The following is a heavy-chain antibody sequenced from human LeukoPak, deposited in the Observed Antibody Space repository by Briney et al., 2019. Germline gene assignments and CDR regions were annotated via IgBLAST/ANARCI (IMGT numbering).Heavy chain of an antibody. CDR1: GFTFSSYG. CDR3: AKRLFCSGGSCYSPGNYYYYGMDV. CDR2: IRYDGSNK. V-gene: IGHV3-30*02. J-gene: IGHJ6*02. D-gene: IGHD2-15*01. Sequence: PGGSLRLSCAASGFTFSSYGMHWVRQAPGKGLEWVAFIRYDGSNKYYADSVKGRFTISRDNSKNTLYLQMNSLRAEDTAVYYCAKRLFCSGGSCYSPGNYYYYGMDVWGQGTTVTVSS.